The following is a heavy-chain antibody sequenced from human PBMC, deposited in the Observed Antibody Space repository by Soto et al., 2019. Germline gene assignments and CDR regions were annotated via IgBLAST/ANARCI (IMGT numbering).Heavy chain of an antibody. CDR1: GYTFTGYY. Sequence: ASVKVSCKASGYTFTGYYMHWVRQAPGQGLEWMGWINPNSGGTNYAQKFQGWVTMTRDTSISTAYMELSRLRSDDTAVYYCARDLITMVRGGYYYYYGMDVWGQGTTVTVSS. CDR2: INPNSGGT. D-gene: IGHD3-10*01. CDR3: ARDLITMVRGGYYYYYGMDV. V-gene: IGHV1-2*04. J-gene: IGHJ6*02.